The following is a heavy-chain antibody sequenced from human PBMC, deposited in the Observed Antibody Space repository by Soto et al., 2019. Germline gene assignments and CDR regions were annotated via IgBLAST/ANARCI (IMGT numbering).Heavy chain of an antibody. CDR1: GFTFSSYA. J-gene: IGHJ4*02. Sequence: SLRLSCAASGFTFSSYAMSWVRQAPGKGLEWVTAISGSGGSTYYADSVKGRFTISRDNSKNTLYLQMHSLRAEDTAVYYCAKVGLAGAPMYNFDYWGQGTLVTVSS. CDR3: AKVGLAGAPMYNFDY. D-gene: IGHD6-19*01. V-gene: IGHV3-23*01. CDR2: ISGSGGST.